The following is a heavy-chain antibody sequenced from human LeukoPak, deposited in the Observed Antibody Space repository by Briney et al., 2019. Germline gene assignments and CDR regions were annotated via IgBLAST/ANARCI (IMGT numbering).Heavy chain of an antibody. Sequence: GGSLRLSCAVSGFTVSSNYMSWVRQAPGKGLEGVAVIYSGGGTYYADSVKGRFTISRDNSKNTVYLQMNSLRAEDTAVYYGARTADSQGYWGQGTLVTVSS. CDR3: ARTADSQGY. CDR2: IYSGGGT. D-gene: IGHD2-21*02. CDR1: GFTVSSNY. J-gene: IGHJ4*02. V-gene: IGHV3-53*01.